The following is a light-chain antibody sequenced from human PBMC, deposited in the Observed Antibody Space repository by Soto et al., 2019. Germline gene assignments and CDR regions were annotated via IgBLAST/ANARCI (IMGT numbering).Light chain of an antibody. Sequence: ETVLTQSPATLSLSPGERATLSCRASQSVSSYLAWYQQKPGQAPRLLIYDASNRATGIPARFSGSGSGTDFTLTISSLEPEDFAVYYCQQRRKWPLTFGGGTKVEIK. J-gene: IGKJ4*01. CDR1: QSVSSY. CDR2: DAS. CDR3: QQRRKWPLT. V-gene: IGKV3-11*01.